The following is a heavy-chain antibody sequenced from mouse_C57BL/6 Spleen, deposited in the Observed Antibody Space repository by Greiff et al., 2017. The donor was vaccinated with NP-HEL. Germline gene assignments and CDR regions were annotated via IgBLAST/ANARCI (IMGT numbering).Heavy chain of an antibody. D-gene: IGHD1-1*01. CDR2: IDPSDSYT. CDR1: GYTFTSYW. CDR3: ASHGGSSSPFAY. Sequence: QVQLQQPGAELVMPGASVKLSCKASGYTFTSYWMHWVKQRPGQGLEWIGEIDPSDSYTNYNQKFKGKSTLTVDKSSSTAYMQLSSLTSEDSAVYYCASHGGSSSPFAYWGQGTLVTVSA. V-gene: IGHV1-69*01. J-gene: IGHJ3*01.